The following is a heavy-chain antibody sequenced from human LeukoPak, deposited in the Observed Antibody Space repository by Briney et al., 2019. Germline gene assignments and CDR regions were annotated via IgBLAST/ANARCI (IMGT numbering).Heavy chain of an antibody. CDR1: GYTFSNYY. CDR2: INPSGGTT. Sequence: ASAKVSCKASGYTFSNYYMHWVRQAPGQGLEWMGIINPSGGTTSYAQKFQGRVTMTRDTSTSTIYMELSDLRSEDTAVYYCARGNYYTSGGDHWGQGTLITVAS. J-gene: IGHJ4*02. D-gene: IGHD3-10*01. V-gene: IGHV1-46*01. CDR3: ARGNYYTSGGDH.